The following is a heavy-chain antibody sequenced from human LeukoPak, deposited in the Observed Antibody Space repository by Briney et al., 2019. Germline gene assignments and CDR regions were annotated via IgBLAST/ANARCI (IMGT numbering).Heavy chain of an antibody. CDR2: IHYGGST. J-gene: IGHJ4*02. CDR1: GGSISSNSYY. V-gene: IGHV4-39*02. Sequence: SETLSLICTVSGGSISSNSYYWGWIRRPPGKGLEWIGNIHYGGSTYYNASLKSRVTISVDTSKNHFSLKLSSVTAADTAVYYCARYIAATGGFDYWGQGTLVTVSS. D-gene: IGHD6-13*01. CDR3: ARYIAATGGFDY.